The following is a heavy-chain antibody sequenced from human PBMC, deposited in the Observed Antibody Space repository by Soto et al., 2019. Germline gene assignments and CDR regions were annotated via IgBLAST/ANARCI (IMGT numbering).Heavy chain of an antibody. Sequence: ASVKVSCKASGGTFSSYAISWVRQAPGQGLEWMGGIIPIFGTANYAQKFQGRVTITADESTSTAYMELSSLRSEDTAVYYCASNVGYCSSTSCQDYYYYGMDVWGQGTTVTVSS. J-gene: IGHJ6*02. CDR1: GGTFSSYA. CDR2: IIPIFGTA. D-gene: IGHD2-2*01. V-gene: IGHV1-69*13. CDR3: ASNVGYCSSTSCQDYYYYGMDV.